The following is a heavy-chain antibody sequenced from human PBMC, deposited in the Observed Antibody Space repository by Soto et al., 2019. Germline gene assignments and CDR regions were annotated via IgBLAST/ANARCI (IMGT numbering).Heavy chain of an antibody. J-gene: IGHJ6*02. CDR3: AAACVACGGFNYYGMDV. CDR2: IYYSGST. D-gene: IGHD5-12*01. V-gene: IGHV4-31*03. Sequence: QVQLKESGTGLVKPSQTLSLTCTVSGGSISSGGYYWSGIRQHPGKGLEWIGYIYYSGSTYYNPSLKSRVTISVDTSMNQFSLKLSAVTAADTAVYYCAAACVACGGFNYYGMDVWGQGTTVTVSS. CDR1: GGSISSGGYY.